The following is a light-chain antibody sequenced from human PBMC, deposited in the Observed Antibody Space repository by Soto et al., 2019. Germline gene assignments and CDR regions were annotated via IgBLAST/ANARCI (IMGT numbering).Light chain of an antibody. CDR3: CSYAGSSTYV. CDR2: EGS. V-gene: IGLV2-23*01. J-gene: IGLJ1*01. CDR1: SSDVGSYIF. Sequence: QSVLTQPASVSGPPGQSITISCTGTSSDVGSYIFVSWFQQHPGKAPKLMIYEGSKRPSGVSNRFSGSKSGNTASLTISGLQAEDEADYYCCSYAGSSTYVFGTGTKVTVL.